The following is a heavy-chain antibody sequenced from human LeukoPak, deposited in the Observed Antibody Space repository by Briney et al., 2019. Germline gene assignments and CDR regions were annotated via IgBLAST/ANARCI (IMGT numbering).Heavy chain of an antibody. D-gene: IGHD2-2*02. CDR3: ARRGNCSSTSCYSWEFDY. CDR2: IYPGDSDT. Sequence: GESLKISRKGSGYSFTSYWIGWVRQMPGKGLEWMGIIYPGDSDTRYSPSFQGQVTISADKSISTAYLQWSSLKASDTAMYYCARRGNCSSTSCYSWEFDYWGQGTLVTVSS. J-gene: IGHJ4*02. CDR1: GYSFTSYW. V-gene: IGHV5-51*01.